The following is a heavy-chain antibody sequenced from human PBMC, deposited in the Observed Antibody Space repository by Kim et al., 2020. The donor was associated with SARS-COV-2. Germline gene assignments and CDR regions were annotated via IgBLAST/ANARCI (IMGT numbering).Heavy chain of an antibody. CDR1: GFTFSSYA. CDR3: ARCITMVRGVIGSPGY. D-gene: IGHD3-10*01. J-gene: IGHJ4*02. CDR2: ISYDGSNK. Sequence: GGSLRLSCAASGFTFSSYAMHWVRQAPGKGLEWVAVISYDGSNKYYADSVKGRFTISRDNSKNTLYLQMNSLRAEDTAVYYCARCITMVRGVIGSPGYWGQGTLVTVSS. V-gene: IGHV3-30-3*01.